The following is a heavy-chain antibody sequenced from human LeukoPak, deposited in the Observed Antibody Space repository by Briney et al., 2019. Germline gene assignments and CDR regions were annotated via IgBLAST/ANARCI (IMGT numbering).Heavy chain of an antibody. CDR2: IYTSGNT. CDR3: ARVPYYYDSLGHAFDI. J-gene: IGHJ3*02. V-gene: IGHV4-4*07. Sequence: PSETLSLTCTVSGGSISSYYWSWVRQPAGKGLEWIGRIYTSGNTNYNPSLKGRVTMSVDTSKNQFSLKLSSVTAADTAVYYCARVPYYYDSLGHAFDIWGQGTMVTVSS. CDR1: GGSISSYY. D-gene: IGHD3-22*01.